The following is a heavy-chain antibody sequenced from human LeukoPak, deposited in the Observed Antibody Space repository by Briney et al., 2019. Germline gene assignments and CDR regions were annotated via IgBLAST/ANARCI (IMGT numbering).Heavy chain of an antibody. D-gene: IGHD5-18*01. CDR2: IYYGGST. J-gene: IGHJ4*02. CDR3: AREGTRYNFDS. Sequence: SETLSLTCTVSGASIRNYYWSWIRRPAGKGLEWIGSIYYGGSTYNNPSLKSRVSISVATSKNQFSLKLRSVTAADTALYYCAREGTRYNFDSWGQGTLVTVSS. CDR1: GASIRNYY. V-gene: IGHV4-4*07.